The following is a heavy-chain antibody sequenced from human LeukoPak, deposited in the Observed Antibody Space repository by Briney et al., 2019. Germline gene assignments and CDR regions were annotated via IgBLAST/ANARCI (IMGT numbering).Heavy chain of an antibody. CDR3: ARDSGYYDSSGYSPDY. J-gene: IGHJ4*02. V-gene: IGHV1-69*13. Sequence: SVKVSCQASGGTFSSYAISWVRQAPGQGLEWMGGIIPIFGTANYAQKFQGRVTITADESTSTAYMELSSLRSEDTAVYYCARDSGYYDSSGYSPDYWGQGTLVTVSS. CDR2: IIPIFGTA. D-gene: IGHD3-22*01. CDR1: GGTFSSYA.